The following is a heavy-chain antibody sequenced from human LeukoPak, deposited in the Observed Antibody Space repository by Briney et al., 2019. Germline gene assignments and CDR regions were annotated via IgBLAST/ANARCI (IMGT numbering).Heavy chain of an antibody. V-gene: IGHV4-59*01. D-gene: IGHD3-10*01. Sequence: PSETLSLTCTVSGGSISSYYWSWIRQPPGKGLEWIGYIYYSGSTNYNPSLKSRVTISVDTSKNQLSLKLSSVTAADTAVYYCARAAAGTFDYWGQGTLVTVSS. CDR2: IYYSGST. CDR1: GGSISSYY. CDR3: ARAAAGTFDY. J-gene: IGHJ4*02.